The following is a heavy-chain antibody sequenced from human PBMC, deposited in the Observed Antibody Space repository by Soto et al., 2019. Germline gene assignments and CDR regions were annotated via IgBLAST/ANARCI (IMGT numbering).Heavy chain of an antibody. CDR1: GFTFSSYS. V-gene: IGHV3-21*01. CDR2: ISSSSSYI. CDR3: ARYRFQGDAFDI. J-gene: IGHJ3*02. Sequence: GGSLRLSCAASGFTFSSYSMNWVRQAPGKGLEWVSSISSSSSYIYYADSVKGRFTISRDNAKNSLYLQMNSLRAEDTAVYYCARYRFQGDAFDIWGQGTMVTVSS. D-gene: IGHD3-10*01.